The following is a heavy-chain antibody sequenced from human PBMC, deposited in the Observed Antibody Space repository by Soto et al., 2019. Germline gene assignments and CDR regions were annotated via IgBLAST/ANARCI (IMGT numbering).Heavy chain of an antibody. CDR3: ARDHVRVASKQIGY. V-gene: IGHV3-33*01. J-gene: IGHJ4*02. CDR1: GFTFSSYG. Sequence: SLRLSCAASGFTFSSYGMHWVRQAPGKGLEWVAVIWYDGSNKYYADSVKGRFTISRDNSKNTLYLQMNSLRAEDTAVYYCARDHVRVASKQIGYWGQGTLVTVSS. CDR2: IWYDGSNK. D-gene: IGHD2-15*01.